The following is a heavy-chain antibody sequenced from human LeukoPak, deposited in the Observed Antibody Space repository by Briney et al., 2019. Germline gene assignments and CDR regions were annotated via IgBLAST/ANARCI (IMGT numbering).Heavy chain of an antibody. Sequence: GGSLRLSCAASGFTFSSYWMHWVRQAPGKGLVWVSRINSDGSSTSYADSVKGRFTISRDNAKNTLYLQMYSLRAEDTAVYYCARDQRGEYYFDYWGQGTLVTVSS. CDR2: INSDGSST. D-gene: IGHD3-16*01. J-gene: IGHJ4*02. V-gene: IGHV3-74*01. CDR1: GFTFSSYW. CDR3: ARDQRGEYYFDY.